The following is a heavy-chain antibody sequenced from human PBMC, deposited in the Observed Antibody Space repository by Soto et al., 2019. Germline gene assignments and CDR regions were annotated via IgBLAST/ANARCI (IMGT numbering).Heavy chain of an antibody. V-gene: IGHV1-24*01. CDR1: GYTLTELS. Sequence: ASVKVSCKVSGYTLTELSMHWVRQAPGKGLEWMGGFDPEDGETIYAQKFQGRVTMTEDTSTDTAYMELSSLRSEDTAVYYCATVDTIFGVVTYFQFDYWGQGTLVTVSS. J-gene: IGHJ4*02. CDR3: ATVDTIFGVVTYFQFDY. D-gene: IGHD3-3*01. CDR2: FDPEDGET.